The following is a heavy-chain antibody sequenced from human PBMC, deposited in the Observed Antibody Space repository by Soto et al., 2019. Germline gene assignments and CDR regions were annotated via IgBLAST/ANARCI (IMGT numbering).Heavy chain of an antibody. CDR3: ARDHCTNGVCYLGGALDY. J-gene: IGHJ4*02. V-gene: IGHV1-69*01. CDR1: GGTFSSYA. D-gene: IGHD2-8*01. Sequence: QVQLVQSGAEVKKPGSSVKVSCKASGGTFSSYAISWVRQAPGQGLEWMGGIIPIFGTANYAQKFQGRVTITADESTSTAYMELSSLRSEDTAVYYCARDHCTNGVCYLGGALDYWGQGTLVTVSS. CDR2: IIPIFGTA.